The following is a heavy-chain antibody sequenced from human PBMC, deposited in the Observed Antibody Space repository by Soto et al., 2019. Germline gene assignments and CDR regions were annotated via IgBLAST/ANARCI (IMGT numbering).Heavy chain of an antibody. V-gene: IGHV3-49*04. CDR2: IRSKAYGGTT. CDR3: TRDVAVDYGDYAYYYYGMDV. D-gene: IGHD4-17*01. J-gene: IGHJ6*02. CDR1: GFTFGDYA. Sequence: GGSLRLSCTASGFTFGDYAMSWVRQAPGKGLEWVGFIRSKAYGGTTEYAASVKGRFTISRDDSKSIADLQMNSLKTEDTAVYYCTRDVAVDYGDYAYYYYGMDVWVQGTTVTVSS.